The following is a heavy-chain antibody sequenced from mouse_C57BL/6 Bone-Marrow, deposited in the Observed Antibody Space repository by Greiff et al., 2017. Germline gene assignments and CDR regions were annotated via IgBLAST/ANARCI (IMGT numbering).Heavy chain of an antibody. CDR3: ARYGYDVYAMDY. CDR1: GYAFSSSW. Sequence: QVQLQQSGPELVKPRASVKISCKASGYAFSSSWMNWVKQRPGKGLEWIGRIYPGDGDTNYNGKFKGKATLTADKSSSTAYMQLSSLTSEDSAVYFCARYGYDVYAMDYWGQGTSVTVSS. CDR2: IYPGDGDT. J-gene: IGHJ4*01. V-gene: IGHV1-82*01. D-gene: IGHD2-2*01.